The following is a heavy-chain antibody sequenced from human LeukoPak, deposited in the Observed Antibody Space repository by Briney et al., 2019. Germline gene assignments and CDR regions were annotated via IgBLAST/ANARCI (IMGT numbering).Heavy chain of an antibody. D-gene: IGHD6-13*01. CDR2: IYSGGST. J-gene: IGHJ6*03. CDR1: GFTVSSNY. Sequence: GGSLRLSCAASGFTVSSNYMSWVRQAPGKGLEWVSVIYSGGSTYYADSVKGRFTISRDNSKNTLYLQMNSLRAEDTAVYYCVGASWQLYRLCYYYYDIDVWGKGTTVTISS. V-gene: IGHV3-66*01. CDR3: VGASWQLYRLCYYYYDIDV.